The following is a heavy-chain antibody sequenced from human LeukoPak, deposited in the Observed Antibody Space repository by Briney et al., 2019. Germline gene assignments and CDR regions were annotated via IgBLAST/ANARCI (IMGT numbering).Heavy chain of an antibody. D-gene: IGHD3-3*01. Sequence: GGSLRLSCEASGFTFSSYAMSWVRQAPGKGLEWVSAISGSGGSTYYADSVKGRFTISRDNSKNTLYLQMNSLRAEDTAVYYCAKDQDIRFLGWFDPWGQGTLVTVSS. V-gene: IGHV3-23*01. J-gene: IGHJ5*02. CDR2: ISGSGGST. CDR1: GFTFSSYA. CDR3: AKDQDIRFLGWFDP.